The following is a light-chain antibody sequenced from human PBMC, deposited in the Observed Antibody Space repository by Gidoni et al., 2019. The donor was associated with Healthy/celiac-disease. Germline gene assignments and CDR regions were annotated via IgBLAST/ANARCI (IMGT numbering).Light chain of an antibody. CDR1: QSVSSN. J-gene: IGKJ2*01. CDR2: SAS. V-gene: IGKV3-15*01. Sequence: EIVMTQSPATLSVSPGERATLSCSASQSVSSNFAWYQQKPGQAPRLLIYSASTRATGTPARFSGSGSGTEFTLTISSLQSEDFAVYYWQQYNNWPPAYTFGQGTKLEIK. CDR3: QQYNNWPPAYT.